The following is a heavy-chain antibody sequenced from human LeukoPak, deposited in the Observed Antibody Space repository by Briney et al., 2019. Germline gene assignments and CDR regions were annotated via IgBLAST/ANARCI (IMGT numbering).Heavy chain of an antibody. J-gene: IGHJ4*02. Sequence: PSETLSLTCTVSGGSISSSYYWGWIRQPPGKGLEWIGNFYYSGSTYYNPSLKSRVTISVDTSKNQFSLKLSSVTAADTAVYYCARLRVRGYGYGPWEGPTWLDYWGQGTLVTVPS. CDR2: FYYSGST. CDR1: GGSISSSYY. V-gene: IGHV4-39*07. D-gene: IGHD5-18*01. CDR3: ARLRVRGYGYGPWEGPTWLDY.